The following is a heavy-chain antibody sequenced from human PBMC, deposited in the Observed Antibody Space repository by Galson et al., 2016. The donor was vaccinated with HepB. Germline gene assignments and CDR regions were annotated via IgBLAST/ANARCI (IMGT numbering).Heavy chain of an antibody. V-gene: IGHV3-23*01. CDR1: GFTFSSSA. CDR2: ISGSGATT. CDR3: AKAATTAGTPYYGVDV. Sequence: SLRLSCAASGFTFSSSAMNWVRQAPGVGLDWVSAISGSGATTYYGDSVEGRFSISRDNSKNTLYLQMNSLRAEDTAAYYCAKAATTAGTPYYGVDVWGQGTAVTVSS. D-gene: IGHD6-13*01. J-gene: IGHJ6*02.